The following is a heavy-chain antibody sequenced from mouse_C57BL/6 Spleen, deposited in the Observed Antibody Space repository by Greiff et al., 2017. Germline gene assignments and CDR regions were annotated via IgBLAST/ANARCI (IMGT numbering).Heavy chain of an antibody. CDR3: TRDEYDGHYFDY. Sequence: VQLVESGTVLARPGASVKMSCKTSGYTFTSYWMHWVKQRPGQGLAWIGSIYPGNSDTRYNQKFKGKAKLTAVTSASTAYMELSSLTNEDSAVYYCTRDEYDGHYFDYWGQGTTLTVSS. V-gene: IGHV1-5*01. J-gene: IGHJ2*01. CDR1: GYTFTSYW. CDR2: IYPGNSDT. D-gene: IGHD2-4*01.